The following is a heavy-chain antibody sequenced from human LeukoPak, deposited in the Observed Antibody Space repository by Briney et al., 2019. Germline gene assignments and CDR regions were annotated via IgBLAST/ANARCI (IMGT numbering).Heavy chain of an antibody. CDR3: ARGRRWLQPLDY. CDR2: MNPNSGNT. CDR1: GYTFTSYD. V-gene: IGHV1-8*01. D-gene: IGHD5-24*01. Sequence: GASVKVSCKASGYTFTSYDINWVRQATGQGLEWMGWMNPNSGNTGYAQKFQGRVTMTRNTSISTAYMELSSLRSEDTAVYYCARGRRWLQPLDYWGQGTLVTVSS. J-gene: IGHJ4*02.